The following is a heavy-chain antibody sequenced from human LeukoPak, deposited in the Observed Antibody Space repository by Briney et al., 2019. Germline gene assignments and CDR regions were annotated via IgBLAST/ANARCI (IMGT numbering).Heavy chain of an antibody. CDR2: ISYDGSNK. Sequence: PGGSLRLSCAASKFTFSSFGMHWVRQAPGKGLEWVAIISYDGSNKYYADSVEGRFTISRDNSKNTLYLQMNSLRAEDTAVYYCARGGIYYCSGGYCYHMDVWGQGTTVTVSS. J-gene: IGHJ6*02. V-gene: IGHV3-30*03. CDR3: ARGGIYYCSGGYCYHMDV. D-gene: IGHD2-15*01. CDR1: KFTFSSFG.